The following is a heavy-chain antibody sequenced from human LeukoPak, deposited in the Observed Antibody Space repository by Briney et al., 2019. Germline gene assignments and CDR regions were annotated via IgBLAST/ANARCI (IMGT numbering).Heavy chain of an antibody. CDR3: ARGLWSGDNHRPTEFDY. CDR1: GGSISSYY. D-gene: IGHD3-10*01. CDR2: IYYSGST. Sequence: SETLSLTCTVSGGSISSYYWSWIRQPPGKGLEWIGYIYYSGSTNYNPSLKSRVTISVDTSKNQFSLKLSSVTAADTAVYYCARGLWSGDNHRPTEFDYWGQGTLVTVSS. J-gene: IGHJ4*02. V-gene: IGHV4-59*08.